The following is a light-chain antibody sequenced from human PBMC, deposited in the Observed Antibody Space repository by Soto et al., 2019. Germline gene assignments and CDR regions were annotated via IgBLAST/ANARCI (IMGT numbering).Light chain of an antibody. Sequence: DIQMTQSPSSLSASVGDRVTITCRASQTTNNYLNWYQLKPGKAPKLLIYAASTLQTGVPSRCTGSGSGTDFTPTIISLQPEDYATDFGQQSYSMPYAFGPGTKGESK. V-gene: IGKV1-39*01. J-gene: IGKJ2*01. CDR1: QTTNNY. CDR3: QQSYSMPYA. CDR2: AAS.